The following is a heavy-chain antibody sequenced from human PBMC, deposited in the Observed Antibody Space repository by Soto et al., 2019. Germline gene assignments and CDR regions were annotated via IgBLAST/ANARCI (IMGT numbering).Heavy chain of an antibody. Sequence: SQTLSLTCAISGDSVSSNSATWNWIRQSPSRGLEWLGRTYYRSKWYNDYAVSVKSLITINPDTSKNQFSLQLDSVPPEDTAVYYCARGGEDMATKVYYYHYGMDVWGQGTTVTVS. CDR1: GDSVSSNSAT. D-gene: IGHD2-15*01. J-gene: IGHJ6*02. CDR2: TYYRSKWYN. CDR3: ARGGEDMATKVYYYHYGMDV. V-gene: IGHV6-1*01.